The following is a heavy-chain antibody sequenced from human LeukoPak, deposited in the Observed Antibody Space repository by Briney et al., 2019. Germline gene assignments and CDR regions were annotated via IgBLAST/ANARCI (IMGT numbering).Heavy chain of an antibody. CDR3: ASLLGGYDYVGAFDI. Sequence: PSETLSLTCTVSGGSISSYYWSWIRQPPGKGLEWIGYIYYSGSTNYNPSLKSRVTISVDTSKNQFSLKLSSVTAADTAVYYCASLLGGYDYVGAFDIWGQGTMVTVSS. CDR2: IYYSGST. CDR1: GGSISSYY. D-gene: IGHD5-12*01. J-gene: IGHJ3*02. V-gene: IGHV4-59*01.